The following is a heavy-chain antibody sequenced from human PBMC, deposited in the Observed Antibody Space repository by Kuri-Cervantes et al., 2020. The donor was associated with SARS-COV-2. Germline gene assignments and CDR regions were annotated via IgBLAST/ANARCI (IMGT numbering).Heavy chain of an antibody. CDR3: ARHYCTAPTCQWKTYFDY. Sequence: SDTLSLTCAVSGYSISNGYYWGWIRQPPGKGLEWIGSVYHGGGTYYNPSLKSRVAISVDTSKNHFSLDLSSVTAADTAVYYCARHYCTAPTCQWKTYFDYWGQGTRVTVSS. CDR1: GYSISNGYY. J-gene: IGHJ4*02. CDR2: VYHGGGT. V-gene: IGHV4-38-2*01. D-gene: IGHD2-8*02.